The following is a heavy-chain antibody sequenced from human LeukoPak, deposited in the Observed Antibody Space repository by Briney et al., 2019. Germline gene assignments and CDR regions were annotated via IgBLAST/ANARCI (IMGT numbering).Heavy chain of an antibody. CDR1: GFTFSDYY. D-gene: IGHD6-13*01. CDR2: INHSGST. J-gene: IGHJ4*02. CDR3: ARGYRIAAAGTLDY. Sequence: GSLRLSCAASGFTFSDYYWSWIRQPPGKGLEWIGEINHSGSTNYNPSLKSRVTISVDTSKNQFSLKLSSVTAADTAVYYCARGYRIAAAGTLDYWGQGTLVTVSS. V-gene: IGHV4-34*01.